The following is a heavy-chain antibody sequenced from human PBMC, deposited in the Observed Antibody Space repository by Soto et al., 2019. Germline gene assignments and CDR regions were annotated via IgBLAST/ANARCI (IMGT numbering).Heavy chain of an antibody. V-gene: IGHV1-18*04. CDR1: GYTFTSYG. D-gene: IGHD2-2*01. J-gene: IGHJ6*02. Sequence: QVQLVQSGAEVKKPGASVKVSCKASGYTFTSYGISWVRQAPGQGLEWMGWISAYNGNTNYAQKLQGRVTMTTDTSTSTAYMELRSLRSDDTAVYYCARDTIDAYYYYYYGMDVWGQGTTVTVSS. CDR3: ARDTIDAYYYYYYGMDV. CDR2: ISAYNGNT.